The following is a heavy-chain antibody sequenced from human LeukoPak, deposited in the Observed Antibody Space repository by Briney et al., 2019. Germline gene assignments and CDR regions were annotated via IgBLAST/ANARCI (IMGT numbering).Heavy chain of an antibody. CDR2: ISYDGSNK. CDR1: GFTFSSYA. Sequence: GGSLRLSCAASGFTFSSYAMHWVRQAPGKGLEWVAVISYDGSNKYYADSVKGRFTISRDNSKNTLYLRMNSLRAEDTAVYYCAREGGDIVVVVAAAPYYFDYWGQGTLVTVSS. D-gene: IGHD2-15*01. J-gene: IGHJ4*02. CDR3: AREGGDIVVVVAAAPYYFDY. V-gene: IGHV3-30*04.